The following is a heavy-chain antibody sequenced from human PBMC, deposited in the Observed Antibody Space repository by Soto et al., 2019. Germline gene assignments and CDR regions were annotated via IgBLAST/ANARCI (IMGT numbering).Heavy chain of an antibody. D-gene: IGHD3-16*02. V-gene: IGHV1-18*01. CDR1: GYTFTSYG. CDR3: ARDRYPFLRAAQSLGWFDP. CDR2: ISAYNGNT. J-gene: IGHJ5*02. Sequence: QVQLVQSGAEVKKPGASVKVSCKASGYTFTSYGISWVRQAPGQGLEWMGWISAYNGNTNYAQKLQGRVTMTTDTSTRTAYMELRSLRSDDAAVYYCARDRYPFLRAAQSLGWFDPWGQGTLVTVSS.